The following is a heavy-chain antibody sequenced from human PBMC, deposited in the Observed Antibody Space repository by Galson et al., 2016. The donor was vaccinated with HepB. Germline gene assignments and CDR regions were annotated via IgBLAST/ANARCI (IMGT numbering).Heavy chain of an antibody. CDR2: ISTNSGRK. D-gene: IGHD3-3*02. J-gene: IGHJ4*02. V-gene: IGHV3-9*01. CDR3: AKEMSDVLAFLEGRQSGDLGAFNI. Sequence: SLRLSCAASGFTFGDYAMHWVRQGPGKGLEWVSGISTNSGRKGYADSVKGRFTIPRDNARNSLYLQMNSLRNEDTALYYCAKEMSDVLAFLEGRQSGDLGAFNIWGQGTLVTVSS. CDR1: GFTFGDYA.